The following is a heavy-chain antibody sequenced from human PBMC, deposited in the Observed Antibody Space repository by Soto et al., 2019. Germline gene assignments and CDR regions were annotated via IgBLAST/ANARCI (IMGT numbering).Heavy chain of an antibody. CDR3: ARAPLPYIVYGMDV. D-gene: IGHD2-21*01. V-gene: IGHV3-73*02. Sequence: EVQLVESGGGLVQPGGSLKLSCAASGFTFSGSAMHWVRQASGKGLEWVGRIRSKANSYATAYAASVKGRFTISRDDSKNTLYLQMNSLRVEDTAVYYCARAPLPYIVYGMDVWGQGTTVTVSS. J-gene: IGHJ6*02. CDR2: IRSKANSYAT. CDR1: GFTFSGSA.